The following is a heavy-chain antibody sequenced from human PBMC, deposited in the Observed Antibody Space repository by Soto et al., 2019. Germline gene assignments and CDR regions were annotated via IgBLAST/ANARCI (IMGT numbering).Heavy chain of an antibody. Sequence: QVQLVQSGAEVKKPGSSVKVSCTASGGTFSSYAISWVRQAPGQGLEWMGGIIPIFGTANYAQKFQGRVTITEDESTSTAYMELSSLRSEDTAVYYCARRRGMIVVINGDNWFDPWGQGTLVTVSS. J-gene: IGHJ5*02. CDR2: IIPIFGTA. CDR1: GGTFSSYA. D-gene: IGHD3-22*01. CDR3: ARRRGMIVVINGDNWFDP. V-gene: IGHV1-69*01.